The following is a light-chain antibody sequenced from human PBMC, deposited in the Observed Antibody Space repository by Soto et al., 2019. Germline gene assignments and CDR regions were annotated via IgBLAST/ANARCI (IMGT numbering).Light chain of an antibody. Sequence: EIVMTQSPATLSLSPVVSFTLSCRASQLFSSNLAWYQRRPGQAPRLLIYGSSTRATGVPPRFSGSASGTEFTLTINSLQSEDFAVYYCQPYNNWPLTFGGGTKVDIK. V-gene: IGKV3-15*01. CDR1: QLFSSN. J-gene: IGKJ4*01. CDR3: QPYNNWPLT. CDR2: GSS.